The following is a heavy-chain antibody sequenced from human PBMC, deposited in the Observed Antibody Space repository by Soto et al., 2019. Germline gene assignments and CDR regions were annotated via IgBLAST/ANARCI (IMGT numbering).Heavy chain of an antibody. J-gene: IGHJ5*02. CDR3: ARYDFWSGYYGITGWFDP. D-gene: IGHD3-3*01. V-gene: IGHV1-18*01. Sequence: QVQLVQSGDEVKSPGASVKVSCKASGYTFTSYGISWVRQAPGQGLEWMGWISGYDAKTNYAQKLQGRVTMTTDTSTSTAYMELRSPRSDDTAVYYCARYDFWSGYYGITGWFDPWGQGTLVTVSS. CDR1: GYTFTSYG. CDR2: ISGYDAKT.